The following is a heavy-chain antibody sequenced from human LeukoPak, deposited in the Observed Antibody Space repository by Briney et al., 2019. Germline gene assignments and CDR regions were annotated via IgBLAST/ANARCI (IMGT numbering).Heavy chain of an antibody. D-gene: IGHD3-10*01. J-gene: IGHJ5*02. CDR1: GGTFTSYA. CDR2: IIPIFGTA. CDR3: ASGAVVVRGVREDWFDP. Sequence: SVKVSCKTSGGTFTSYAITWVRQAPGQGLEWMGKIIPIFGTANYAQKFQGRVTITADESTSTAYMELSSLRSEDTAVYYCASGAVVVRGVREDWFDPWGQGTLVTVSS. V-gene: IGHV1-69*13.